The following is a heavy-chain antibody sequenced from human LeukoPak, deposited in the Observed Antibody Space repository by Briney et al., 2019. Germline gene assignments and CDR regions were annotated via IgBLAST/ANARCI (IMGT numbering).Heavy chain of an antibody. Sequence: ASVKVSCKASGYTFTSNYIHWVRQAPGQGLEWMGMIYPRDGSTSYAQKFQGRVTVTRDTSTSTVHMELSGLRSEDSAVYYCARDQEGFDYWGQGTLVTVSS. V-gene: IGHV1-46*01. CDR2: IYPRDGST. CDR1: GYTFTSNY. J-gene: IGHJ4*02. CDR3: ARDQEGFDY.